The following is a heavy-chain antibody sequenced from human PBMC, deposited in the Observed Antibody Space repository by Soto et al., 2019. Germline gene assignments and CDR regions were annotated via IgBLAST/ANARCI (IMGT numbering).Heavy chain of an antibody. Sequence: SVKVSCKASGYTFSAYYMHWVRQAPGQGLEWMGGIIPIFGTANYAQKFQGRVTITADESTSTAYMELSSLRSEDTAVYYCAGPPELTRIYYYYGMDVWGQGTTVTVSS. CDR1: GYTFSAYY. V-gene: IGHV1-69*13. CDR3: AGPPELTRIYYYYGMDV. D-gene: IGHD1-7*01. J-gene: IGHJ6*02. CDR2: IIPIFGTA.